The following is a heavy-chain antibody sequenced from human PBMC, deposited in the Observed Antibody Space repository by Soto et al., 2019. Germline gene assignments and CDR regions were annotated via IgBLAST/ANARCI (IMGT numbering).Heavy chain of an antibody. CDR1: GYTFTSYG. CDR3: AVLAAGLCYIDY. D-gene: IGHD2-15*01. Sequence: QVQLVQSGAEVKKPGASVKVSCKASGYTFTSYGISWVRQAPGQGLERMGWISAYNGNTNYAQKRQGRVTMTTDTSPSTAYMERRSLRSDDTAVYYCAVLAAGLCYIDYWGQGTLVTVSS. J-gene: IGHJ4*02. CDR2: ISAYNGNT. V-gene: IGHV1-18*04.